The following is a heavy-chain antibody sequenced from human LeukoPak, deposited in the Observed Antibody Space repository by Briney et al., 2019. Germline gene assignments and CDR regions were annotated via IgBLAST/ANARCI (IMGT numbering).Heavy chain of an antibody. V-gene: IGHV1-69*13. CDR1: GGTFSSYA. CDR2: IIPIFGTA. J-gene: IGHJ3*02. D-gene: IGHD2/OR15-2a*01. CDR3: ARVLSPGAFDI. Sequence: GASVKVSCKAAGGTFSSYAISWVRQAPGQGLEWMGGIIPIFGTANYAQKLQGKVTITADESTSTAYMELSSLRSEDTAVYYCARVLSPGAFDIWGQGTMVTVSS.